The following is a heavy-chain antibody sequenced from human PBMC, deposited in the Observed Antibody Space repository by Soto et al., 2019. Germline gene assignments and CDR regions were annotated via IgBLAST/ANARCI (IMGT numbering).Heavy chain of an antibody. CDR1: GFTFSSYS. CDR2: ISSSSSTI. D-gene: IGHD6-6*01. V-gene: IGHV3-48*02. Sequence: PGGSLRLSCAASGFTFSSYSMYWVRQAPGKGLEWVSYISSSSSTIYYADSVKGRFTISRDNAKNSLYLQMNSLRDEDTAVYYCARPEYSSSSYGMDVWGQGNTVTFSS. J-gene: IGHJ6*02. CDR3: ARPEYSSSSYGMDV.